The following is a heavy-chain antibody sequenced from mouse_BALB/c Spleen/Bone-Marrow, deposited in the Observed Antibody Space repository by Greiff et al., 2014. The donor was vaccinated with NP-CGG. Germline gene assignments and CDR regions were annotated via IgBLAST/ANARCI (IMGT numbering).Heavy chain of an antibody. D-gene: IGHD2-4*01. CDR2: IYPGDGNT. J-gene: IGHJ3*01. CDR1: GYAFSSSW. V-gene: IGHV1-82*01. CDR3: ALYDYDGLSWFAY. Sequence: QVHVKQSGPELVMPGASVKISCKASGYAFSSSWMNWVKQRPGQGLEWIGRIYPGDGNTNYNGKFKGKATLTADKSSTTAYMQLSSLTSVDSAVYFCALYDYDGLSWFAYWGQGTLVTVSA.